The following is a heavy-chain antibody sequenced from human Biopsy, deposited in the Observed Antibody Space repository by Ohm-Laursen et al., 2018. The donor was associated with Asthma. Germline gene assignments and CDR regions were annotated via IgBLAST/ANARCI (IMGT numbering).Heavy chain of an antibody. Sequence: SLRLSCAASGFSFDDCAMHWVRQTPGKGLEWVSGISWNSGNIDYADSVKGRFTISRDNAKNSLYLQMQGLRPEDTAFYYCAKSADYYDSTDYLDFWGRGTLVTVSS. CDR2: ISWNSGNI. J-gene: IGHJ4*01. CDR3: AKSADYYDSTDYLDF. CDR1: GFSFDDCA. D-gene: IGHD3-22*01. V-gene: IGHV3-9*01.